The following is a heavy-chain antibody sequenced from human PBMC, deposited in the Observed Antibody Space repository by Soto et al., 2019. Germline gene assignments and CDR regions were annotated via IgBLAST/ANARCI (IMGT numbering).Heavy chain of an antibody. CDR1: GFTFSSYW. D-gene: IGHD2-2*01. CDR3: ATSPESIVVVPAAEPYYYYYYMDV. CDR2: IKQDGSEK. J-gene: IGHJ6*03. V-gene: IGHV3-7*01. Sequence: GGSLRLSCAASGFTFSSYWMSWVRQAPGRGLEWVANIKQDGSEKYYVDSVKGRFTISRDNAKNSLYLQMNSLRAEDTAVYYCATSPESIVVVPAAEPYYYYYYMDVWGKGTTVTVSS.